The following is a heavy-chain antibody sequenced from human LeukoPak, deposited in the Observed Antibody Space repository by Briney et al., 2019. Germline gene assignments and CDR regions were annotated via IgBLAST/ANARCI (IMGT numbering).Heavy chain of an antibody. CDR3: ARTSLNFWFDP. CDR1: GYSFTNYW. V-gene: IGHV5-10-1*01. Sequence: GESLKISCKGSGYSFTNYWISWVRQTPGNGLEWMGRIDPTDSYTNYSPSFQGHVTISADKSISTAYLQWGSLKASDTAVYYCARTSLNFWFDPWGQGTLATVSS. D-gene: IGHD6-6*01. J-gene: IGHJ5*02. CDR2: IDPTDSYT.